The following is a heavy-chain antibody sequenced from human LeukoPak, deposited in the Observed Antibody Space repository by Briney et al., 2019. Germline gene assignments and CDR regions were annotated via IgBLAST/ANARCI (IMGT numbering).Heavy chain of an antibody. CDR1: GGTFSSYA. V-gene: IGHV1-69*04. CDR2: IIPILGIA. D-gene: IGHD3-22*01. Sequence: ASVKVSCKASGGTFSSYAISWVRQAPGQGLEWMGRIIPILGIANYAQKFQGRVTITADKSTSTAYMELSSLRSEDTAVYYCARGGYYDSSGYSPFVDYWGQRTLVTVSS. J-gene: IGHJ4*02. CDR3: ARGGYYDSSGYSPFVDY.